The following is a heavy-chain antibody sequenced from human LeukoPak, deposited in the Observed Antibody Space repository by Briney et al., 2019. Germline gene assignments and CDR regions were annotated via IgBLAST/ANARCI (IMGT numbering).Heavy chain of an antibody. CDR2: IYHSGST. Sequence: SETLSLTCTVSGYSISSGYYWGWIRQPPGKGLEWIGSIYHSGSTYYNPSLKSRVTISVDTSKNQFSLKLSSVTAADTAVYYCARVRGNGGSNWFDPWGQGTLVTVSS. D-gene: IGHD1-1*01. V-gene: IGHV4-38-2*02. CDR1: GYSISSGYY. CDR3: ARVRGNGGSNWFDP. J-gene: IGHJ5*02.